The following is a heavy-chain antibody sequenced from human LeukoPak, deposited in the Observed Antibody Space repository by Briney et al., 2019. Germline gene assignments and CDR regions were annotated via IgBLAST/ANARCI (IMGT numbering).Heavy chain of an antibody. CDR3: ARSYYYGSGTYDY. D-gene: IGHD3-10*01. Sequence: SETLSLTCTVSGGSISSYYWSWIRQPPGKGLEWIGSIYSSGSTYFNPSLKSRVTISVDTSKNQFSLKLSSVTAADTAVYYCARSYYYGSGTYDYWGQGTLVTVSS. CDR1: GGSISSYY. CDR2: IYSSGST. V-gene: IGHV4-59*05. J-gene: IGHJ4*02.